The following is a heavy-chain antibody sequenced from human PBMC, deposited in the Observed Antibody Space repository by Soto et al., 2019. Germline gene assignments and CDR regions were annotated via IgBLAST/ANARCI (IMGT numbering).Heavy chain of an antibody. J-gene: IGHJ5*02. D-gene: IGHD6-6*01. CDR1: GYTFTSYA. CDR2: INAGNGNT. CDR3: AKGIAARPWWFDP. Sequence: ASVKVSCKASGYTFTSYAMHWVRQAPGQRLEWMGWINAGNGNTKYSQKFQGRVTITRDTSASTAYMELSSLRSEDTAVYYCAKGIAARPWWFDPWGQGTLVTVSS. V-gene: IGHV1-3*01.